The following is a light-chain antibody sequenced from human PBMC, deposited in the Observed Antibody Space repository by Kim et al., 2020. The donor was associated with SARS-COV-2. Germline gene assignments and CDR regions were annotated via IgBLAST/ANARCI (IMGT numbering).Light chain of an antibody. CDR3: QQSHSTPWLT. V-gene: IGKV1-39*01. CDR2: GAS. J-gene: IGKJ4*01. Sequence: DIQMTQSPSSLAASVGDRVTIACRASQSIGTRLNWYQQRPGKAPKLLIYGASSLQSGVPSRFSGTGSGTDFTLTISSLQPEDFATYDCQQSHSTPWLTCGGGAKVDIK. CDR1: QSIGTR.